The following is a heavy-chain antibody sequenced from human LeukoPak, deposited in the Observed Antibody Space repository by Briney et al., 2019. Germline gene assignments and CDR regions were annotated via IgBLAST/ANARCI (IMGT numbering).Heavy chain of an antibody. Sequence: PGGSLRLSCAASGFNFSCYNMNCVRQAPGKGLEWVTFISRSSFSLDYADSVKGRFTISRDNAKNSLYLQMNSLRAEDTALYYCARRRGSGSPDAFDIWGQGTMVTVSS. CDR3: ARRRGSGSPDAFDI. V-gene: IGHV3-21*04. CDR1: GFNFSCYN. CDR2: ISRSSFSL. D-gene: IGHD3-10*01. J-gene: IGHJ3*02.